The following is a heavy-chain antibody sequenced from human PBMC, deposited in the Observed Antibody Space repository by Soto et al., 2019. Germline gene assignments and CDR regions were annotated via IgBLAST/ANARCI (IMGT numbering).Heavy chain of an antibody. D-gene: IGHD3-3*01. Sequence: QVQLQESGPGLVKPSQTLSLTCTVSGGSISSGGYYWSWIRQHPGKGLEWIGYIYYSGSTYYNPSLKSRVTISVDTSKNHFSLKLSSVTAADTAVYYCARGGRGYDFWSGYYSVSPTFDYWGQGTLVTVSS. CDR3: ARGGRGYDFWSGYYSVSPTFDY. J-gene: IGHJ4*02. CDR2: IYYSGST. V-gene: IGHV4-31*03. CDR1: GGSISSGGYY.